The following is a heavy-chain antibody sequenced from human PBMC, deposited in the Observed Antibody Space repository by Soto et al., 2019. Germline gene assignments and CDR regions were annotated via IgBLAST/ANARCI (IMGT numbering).Heavy chain of an antibody. CDR2: IYYSGST. Sequence: PSETLSLTCTVSGGSVSSGSYYWSWIRQPPGKGLEWIGYIYYSGSTNYNPSLKSRVTISVDTSKNQFSLKLSSVTAADTAVYYCARAREVWFGELLYYYGMDVSGQGTTVTVYS. V-gene: IGHV4-61*01. CDR3: ARAREVWFGELLYYYGMDV. D-gene: IGHD3-10*01. J-gene: IGHJ6*02. CDR1: GGSVSSGSYY.